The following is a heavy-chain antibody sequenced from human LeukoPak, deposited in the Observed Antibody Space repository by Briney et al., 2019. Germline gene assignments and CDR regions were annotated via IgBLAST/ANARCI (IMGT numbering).Heavy chain of an antibody. J-gene: IGHJ3*02. Sequence: PGGSLRLSCAASGFTFRSYRMNWVRQAPGKGLEWVASIKQGESERYYVDSVNGRFTISRDSAKNSLYLQMNSLRAEDTAVYYCARGDNSAFDIWGQGTMVTVSS. CDR2: IKQGESER. D-gene: IGHD3-22*01. V-gene: IGHV3-7*04. CDR1: GFTFRSYR. CDR3: ARGDNSAFDI.